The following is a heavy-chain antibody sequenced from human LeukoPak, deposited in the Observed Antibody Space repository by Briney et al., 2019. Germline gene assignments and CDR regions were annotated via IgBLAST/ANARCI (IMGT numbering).Heavy chain of an antibody. Sequence: GASVKVSCKASGYTFPTYDINWVRQSPGQGLEWMGWMNPKSGKTGYAQKFQGRVTMTRDTSISTAYMELSRLRSDDTAVYYCARARSIAAARSAFDIWGQGTMVTVSS. J-gene: IGHJ3*02. CDR3: ARARSIAAARSAFDI. CDR2: MNPKSGKT. CDR1: GYTFPTYD. D-gene: IGHD6-13*01. V-gene: IGHV1-8*01.